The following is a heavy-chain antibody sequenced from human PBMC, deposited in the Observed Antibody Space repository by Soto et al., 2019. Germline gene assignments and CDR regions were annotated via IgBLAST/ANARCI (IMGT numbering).Heavy chain of an antibody. CDR1: GDTFTFYS. CDR2: INPLLSMS. V-gene: IGHV1-69*02. CDR3: ASSYGSGYRAFDY. Sequence: QVQLVQSGAEVKKPGSSVRVSCKASGDTFTFYSINWVRQAPGLGLEWVGRINPLLSMSNYAQRFQGRVTMTADKSTSTAYMELSILRSKDTAMYYCASSYGSGYRAFDYWGQGALVTVSS. D-gene: IGHD3-10*01. J-gene: IGHJ4*02.